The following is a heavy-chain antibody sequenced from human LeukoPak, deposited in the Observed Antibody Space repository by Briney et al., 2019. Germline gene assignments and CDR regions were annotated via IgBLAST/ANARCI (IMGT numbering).Heavy chain of an antibody. J-gene: IGHJ6*03. CDR3: ARDRGSYYNYYYYYMDV. V-gene: IGHV4-61*01. CDR2: IYYSGST. CDR1: GGSISSSSYY. D-gene: IGHD1-26*01. Sequence: SETLSLTCTVSGGSISSSSYYWSWIRQPPGKGLEWIGYIYYSGSTNYNPSPKSRVTISVDTSKNQFSLKLSSVTAADTAVYYCARDRGSYYNYYYYYMDVWGKGTTVTVSS.